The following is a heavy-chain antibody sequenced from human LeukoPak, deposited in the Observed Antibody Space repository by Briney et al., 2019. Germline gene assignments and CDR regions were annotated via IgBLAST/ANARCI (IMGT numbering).Heavy chain of an antibody. CDR3: AKGPLIEVAGTTWDY. CDR1: GFTFSSCA. CDR2: ISGSAVST. V-gene: IGHV3-23*01. Sequence: TGGSLRLSCAASGFTFSSCAMSWVRQAPGKGLEWVSAISGSAVSTYYTDAVKGRFSISRDNSKNTLYLQMNSLRAEDTAVCYCAKGPLIEVAGTTWDYWGQGTLVTVSS. D-gene: IGHD6-19*01. J-gene: IGHJ4*02.